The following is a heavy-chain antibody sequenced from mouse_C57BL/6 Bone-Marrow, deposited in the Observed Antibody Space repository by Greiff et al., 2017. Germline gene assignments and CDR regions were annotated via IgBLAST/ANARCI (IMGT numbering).Heavy chain of an antibody. D-gene: IGHD1-1*01. Sequence: QVQLQQPGAELVRPGTSVKLSCKASGYTFTSYWMHWVKQRPGQGLEWIGVIDPSDSYTNYNQKFKGKATLTVDTSSSTAYMQLSSLTSEDSAVYYCARGGPSTVVATPFAYWGQGTLVTVSA. CDR3: ARGGPSTVVATPFAY. CDR2: IDPSDSYT. V-gene: IGHV1-59*01. J-gene: IGHJ3*01. CDR1: GYTFTSYW.